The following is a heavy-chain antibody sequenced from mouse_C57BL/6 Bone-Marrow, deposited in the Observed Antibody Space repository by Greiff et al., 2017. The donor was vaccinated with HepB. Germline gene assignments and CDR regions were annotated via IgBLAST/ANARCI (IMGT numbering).Heavy chain of an antibody. Sequence: VQLQQSGAELVGPGASVKLSCTASGFNSEDDYMHWVKQRPEQGLEWIGWIDPENGDTEYASKFQGKATITADTSYNTAYLQLSNLTSEDTAVYYCTLYYYGSSYNYAMDYWGQGTSVPVSS. CDR3: TLYYYGSSYNYAMDY. D-gene: IGHD1-1*01. CDR1: GFNSEDDY. CDR2: IDPENGDT. J-gene: IGHJ4*01. V-gene: IGHV14-4*01.